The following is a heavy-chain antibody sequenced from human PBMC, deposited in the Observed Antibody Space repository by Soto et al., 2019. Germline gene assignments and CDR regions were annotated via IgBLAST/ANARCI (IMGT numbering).Heavy chain of an antibody. CDR2: ISGSGGST. CDR1: GFIFSNYA. J-gene: IGHJ6*02. V-gene: IGHV3-23*01. CDR3: AKDRATSDV. Sequence: GGSLRLSCAASGFIFSNYAMSWVRQAPGKGLEWVSAISGSGGSTYYADSVKGRFTISRDNSRNTLYVQMNSLRVEDTAIYYCAKDRATSDVWGQGTTVTVSS.